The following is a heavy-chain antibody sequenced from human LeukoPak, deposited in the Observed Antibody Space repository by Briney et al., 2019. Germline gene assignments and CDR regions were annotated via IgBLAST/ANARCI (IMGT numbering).Heavy chain of an antibody. D-gene: IGHD2-2*01. CDR2: ISSSSSTI. CDR1: GFTFSSYS. CDR3: ARFGSTSLRGFDP. V-gene: IGHV3-48*01. Sequence: PGGSLRLSCAASGFTFSSYSMNWVRQAPGKGLEWVSYISSSSSTIYYADSVKGRFTISRDNAKNSLYLQMNSLRAEDTAVYYCARFGSTSLRGFDPWGQGTLVTVSS. J-gene: IGHJ5*02.